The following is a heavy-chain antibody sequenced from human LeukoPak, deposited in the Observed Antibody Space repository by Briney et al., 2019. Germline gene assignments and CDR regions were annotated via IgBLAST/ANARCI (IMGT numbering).Heavy chain of an antibody. CDR3: ARGGLSYYDSSGHPRYYYYYMDV. CDR2: INPNSGGT. J-gene: IGHJ6*03. D-gene: IGHD3-22*01. CDR1: GYTFTGYY. V-gene: IGHV1-2*02. Sequence: GASVKVSCKASGYTFTGYYIHWVRQAPGQGLEWMGWINPNSGGTNCAQKFQGRVTMTRDTSISTAYMELSRLRSDDTAVYYCARGGLSYYDSSGHPRYYYYYMDVWGKGTTVTVSS.